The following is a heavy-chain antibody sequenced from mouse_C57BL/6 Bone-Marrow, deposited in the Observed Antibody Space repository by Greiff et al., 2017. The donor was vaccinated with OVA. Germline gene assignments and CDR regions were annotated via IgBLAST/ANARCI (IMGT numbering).Heavy chain of an antibody. J-gene: IGHJ1*03. Sequence: QVQLQQSGAELVRPGTSVKVSCKASGYAFTNYLIEWVKQRPGQGLEWIGVINPGSGGTNYNEKFKGKATLTADKSSSTAYMQLSSLTSEDSAVYVCARDYGSSYTWYFDVWGTGTTVTVSS. V-gene: IGHV1-54*01. CDR3: ARDYGSSYTWYFDV. CDR2: INPGSGGT. CDR1: GYAFTNYL. D-gene: IGHD1-1*01.